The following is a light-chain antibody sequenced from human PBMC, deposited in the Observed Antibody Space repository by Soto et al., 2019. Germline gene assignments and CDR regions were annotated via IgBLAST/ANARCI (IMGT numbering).Light chain of an antibody. V-gene: IGLV2-11*01. CDR1: SSDVGGYNY. Sequence: QSALTQPRSVSGSPGQSFTISCTGTSSDVGGYNYVSWYQQHPGKAPKLMIYDVSKRPSGVPDRFSGSKSGNTASLTISGLLAVDEADYYCCSYAGSYTLYVFGTGTKVTVL. CDR2: DVS. CDR3: CSYAGSYTLYV. J-gene: IGLJ1*01.